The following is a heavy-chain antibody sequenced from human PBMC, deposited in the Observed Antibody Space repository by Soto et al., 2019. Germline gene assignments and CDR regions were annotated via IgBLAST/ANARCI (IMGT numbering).Heavy chain of an antibody. CDR3: AREGEGQLPINWFDP. J-gene: IGHJ5*02. CDR2: INAGNGNT. D-gene: IGHD2-2*01. Sequence: ASVKVSCKGSGYTFTSYAMHWVRQAPGQRLEWMGWINAGNGNTKYSQKFQGRVTITRDTSASTAYMELSSLRSEDTAVYYCAREGEGQLPINWFDPWGQGTLVTVSS. V-gene: IGHV1-3*01. CDR1: GYTFTSYA.